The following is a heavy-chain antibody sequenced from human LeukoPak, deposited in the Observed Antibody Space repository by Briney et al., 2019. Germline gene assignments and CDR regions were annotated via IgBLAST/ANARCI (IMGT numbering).Heavy chain of an antibody. CDR3: ARGGNDERQLVPSFGY. J-gene: IGHJ4*02. Sequence: GGSLRLSCVASGFTFSRYEMNWVREAPGKGLEWLSYISSGGTTIYYADSVKGRFTISRDNAKNSLYLQMNSLRAEDTAVYYCARGGNDERQLVPSFGYWGQGTLVTVSS. D-gene: IGHD6-13*01. V-gene: IGHV3-48*03. CDR1: GFTFSRYE. CDR2: ISSGGTTI.